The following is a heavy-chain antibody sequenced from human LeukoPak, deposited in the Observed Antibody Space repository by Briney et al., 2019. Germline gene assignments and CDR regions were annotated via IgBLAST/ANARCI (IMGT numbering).Heavy chain of an antibody. J-gene: IGHJ5*02. CDR2: ISHSGST. V-gene: IGHV4-34*01. Sequence: PSETLSLTCAVYGGSFSGYYWSWIRQPPGKGLEWIGEISHSGSTNYNPSLKIRVTISVDTSKNQFSLKLSSVTAADTAVYYCARGTDIVVVPAASRNRWFDPWGQGTLVTVSS. CDR3: ARGTDIVVVPAASRNRWFDP. CDR1: GGSFSGYY. D-gene: IGHD2-2*01.